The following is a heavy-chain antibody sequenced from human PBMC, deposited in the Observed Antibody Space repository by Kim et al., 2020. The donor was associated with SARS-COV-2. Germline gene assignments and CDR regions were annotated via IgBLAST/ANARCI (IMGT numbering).Heavy chain of an antibody. CDR2: TE. V-gene: IGHV1-69*01. CDR3: AIGSYGEGFDP. D-gene: IGHD5-18*01. J-gene: IGHJ5*02. Sequence: TENYAQKFQGRVTITADESTSTAYMELSSLRSEDTAVYYCAIGSYGEGFDPWGQGTLVTVSS.